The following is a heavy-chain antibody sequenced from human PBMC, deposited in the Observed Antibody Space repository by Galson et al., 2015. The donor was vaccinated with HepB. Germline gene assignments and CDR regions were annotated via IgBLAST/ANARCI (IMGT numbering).Heavy chain of an antibody. CDR2: ISYDGSNK. CDR3: AKIGGFDY. CDR1: GFTFSSYG. V-gene: IGHV3-30*18. Sequence: SLRLSCAASGFTFSSYGMHWVRQAPGKGLEWVAVISYDGSNKYYADSVKGRFTISRDNSKNTLYLQMNSLRAEDTAVYYCAKIGGFDYWGQGTLVTVSS. D-gene: IGHD2-15*01. J-gene: IGHJ4*02.